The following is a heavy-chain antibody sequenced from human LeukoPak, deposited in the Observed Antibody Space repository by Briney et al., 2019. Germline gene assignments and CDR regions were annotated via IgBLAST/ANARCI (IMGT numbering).Heavy chain of an antibody. Sequence: GGSLRLSCAASGFTFSSYAMHWVRQAPGKGLEWVAVISYDGSNKYYADSVKGRFTISRDNSKNTLYLQMNSLRAEDTAVYYCAKVRGYYGSGSFYYFDYWGQGTLVTVSS. CDR3: AKVRGYYGSGSFYYFDY. V-gene: IGHV3-30*04. D-gene: IGHD3-10*01. J-gene: IGHJ4*02. CDR2: ISYDGSNK. CDR1: GFTFSSYA.